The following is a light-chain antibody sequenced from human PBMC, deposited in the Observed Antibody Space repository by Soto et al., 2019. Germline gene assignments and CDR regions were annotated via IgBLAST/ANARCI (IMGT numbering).Light chain of an antibody. J-gene: IGKJ4*01. CDR2: DAS. CDR1: QSFNNS. CDR3: QQRSNWPPALS. V-gene: IGKV3-11*01. Sequence: EVVLTQSPATLSLSPGDRATLSCRAIQSFNNSLAWYQQKPGQTPRLLIYDASKRATGIPGRFSGSGSGTDFTLTISSLEPEDFAVYYCQQRSNWPPALSFGGGTKVDI.